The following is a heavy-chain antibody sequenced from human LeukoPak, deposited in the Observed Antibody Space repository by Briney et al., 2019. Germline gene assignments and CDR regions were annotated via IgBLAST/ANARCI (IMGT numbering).Heavy chain of an antibody. CDR2: LSYDGGGQ. CDR3: VRGWVLVDY. CDR1: GFTFSRYA. D-gene: IGHD3-10*01. V-gene: IGHV3-30-3*01. Sequence: GRSLRLSCAASGFTFSRYAMHWVRQAPGKGLEWVALLSYDGGGQYYADSVKGRFTISRDISKNTVYLQTSSLRAEDTAVYYCVRGWVLVDYWGQGTLVTVSS. J-gene: IGHJ4*02.